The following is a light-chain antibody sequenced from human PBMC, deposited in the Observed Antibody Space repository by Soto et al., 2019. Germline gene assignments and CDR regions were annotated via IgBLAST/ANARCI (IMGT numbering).Light chain of an antibody. CDR3: QQYGSSPT. CDR1: QGVTTN. CDR2: DVS. Sequence: EIVMTQSPGTLSVSPWERATLSCRAGQGVTTNFACYQQKSGQSPRLLIYDVSIRATGAPARFSGSGSGTDFTLTISRLEPEDFAVYYCQQYGSSPTFGQGTKVDIK. V-gene: IGKV3-20*01. J-gene: IGKJ1*01.